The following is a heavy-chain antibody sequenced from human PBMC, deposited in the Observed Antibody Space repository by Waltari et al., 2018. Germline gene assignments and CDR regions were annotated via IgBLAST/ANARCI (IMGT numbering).Heavy chain of an antibody. Sequence: VQSGAEVKKPGSSVKVSCKASGGTFSSYAISWVRQAPGQGLEWMGWISAYNGNTNYAQKLQGRVTMTTDTSTSTAYMELRSLRSDDTAVYYCARKDSTLNPFDYWGQGTLVTVSS. D-gene: IGHD2-15*01. CDR2: ISAYNGNT. V-gene: IGHV1-18*01. CDR1: GGTFSSYA. CDR3: ARKDSTLNPFDY. J-gene: IGHJ4*02.